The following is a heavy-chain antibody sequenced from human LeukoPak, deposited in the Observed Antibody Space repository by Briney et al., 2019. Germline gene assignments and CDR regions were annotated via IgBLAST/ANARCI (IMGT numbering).Heavy chain of an antibody. CDR3: ARVRGLWFGELLFPDYYYGMDV. J-gene: IGHJ6*02. D-gene: IGHD3-10*01. CDR2: IYYSGST. CDR1: GGSISSYY. Sequence: SETLSLTCTVSGGSISSYYWSWIRQPPGKGLERIGYIYYSGSTNYNPSLKSRVTISVDTSKNQFSLKLSSVTAADTAVYYCARVRGLWFGELLFPDYYYGMDVWGQGTTVTVSS. V-gene: IGHV4-59*01.